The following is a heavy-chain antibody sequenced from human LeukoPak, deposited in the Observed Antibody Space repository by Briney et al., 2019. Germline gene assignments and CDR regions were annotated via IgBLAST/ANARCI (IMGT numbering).Heavy chain of an antibody. CDR3: ARVGTRTYYDFWSGDSWFDP. J-gene: IGHJ5*02. D-gene: IGHD3-3*01. CDR2: ISAYNGNT. Sequence: ASVKVSCKASGSTFTSYGISWVRQAPGQGLEWMGWISAYNGNTNYAQKLQGRVTMTTDTSTSTAYMELRSLRSDDTAVYYCARVGTRTYYDFWSGDSWFDPWGQGTLVTVSS. V-gene: IGHV1-18*01. CDR1: GSTFTSYG.